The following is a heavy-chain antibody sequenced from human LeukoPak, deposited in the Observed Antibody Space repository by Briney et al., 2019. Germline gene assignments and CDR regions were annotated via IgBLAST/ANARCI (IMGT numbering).Heavy chain of an antibody. J-gene: IGHJ4*02. Sequence: SETLSLTCSVSGGSISNYFWTWIRQPPGKGLEWTGYIYSSGSTYYNPSLKSRVTMSVDTSKNRFSLKLSTVTAADTAVYYCARRPTGDPKFDYWGQGTLVTVSS. CDR3: ARRPTGDPKFDY. CDR1: GGSISNYF. CDR2: IYSSGST. V-gene: IGHV4-59*08. D-gene: IGHD7-27*01.